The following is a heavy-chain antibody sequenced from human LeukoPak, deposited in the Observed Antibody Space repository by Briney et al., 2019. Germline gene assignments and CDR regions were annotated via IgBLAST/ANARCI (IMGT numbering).Heavy chain of an antibody. CDR3: ANGVSGDSMGY. D-gene: IGHD2-21*02. CDR1: GFTFDFYG. V-gene: IGHV3-30*18. Sequence: PGGSLRLSCAASGFTFDFYGMSWLRQAPDKGLEWVATMSSDGIGRHYADSVKGRFTISRDNSKSTLYLQMSSLRIEDTALYYCANGVSGDSMGYCGQGTLVTV. CDR2: MSSDGIGR. J-gene: IGHJ4*02.